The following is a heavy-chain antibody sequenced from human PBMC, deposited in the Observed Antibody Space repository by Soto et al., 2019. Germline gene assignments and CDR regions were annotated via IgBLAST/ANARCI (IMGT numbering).Heavy chain of an antibody. V-gene: IGHV3-74*01. D-gene: IGHD2-15*01. CDR1: GVNFSNHC. CDR3: ARAVDPAAFNI. Sequence: PXGALILSFSASGVNFSNHCTHWVGQRPAEGLVWVSRITSDGKSKAYAESVKGRFAISRDNAKNTLYLQMNSLRAEDTAVYYCARAVDPAAFNIWRQGTMGTVS. J-gene: IGHJ3*02. CDR2: ITSDGKSK.